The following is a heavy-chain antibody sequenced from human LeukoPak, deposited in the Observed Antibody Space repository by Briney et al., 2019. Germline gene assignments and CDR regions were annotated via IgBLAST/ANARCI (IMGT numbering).Heavy chain of an antibody. V-gene: IGHV3-33*01. CDR1: GLILITYG. CDR2: IWYDGSNR. CDR3: ARGRGSGSHYAIDI. J-gene: IGHJ3*02. D-gene: IGHD3-10*01. Sequence: PGGSLSLSCAGPGLILITYGSHGVGQAPGKGLEGGEVIWYDGSNRNYADSVKGRFTISRDNSKNTVYLQMNSLRGEDTAVYYCARGRGSGSHYAIDIWGQGTMVTVSS.